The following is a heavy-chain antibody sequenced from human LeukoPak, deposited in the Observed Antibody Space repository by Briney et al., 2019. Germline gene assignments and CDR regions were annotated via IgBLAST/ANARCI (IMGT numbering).Heavy chain of an antibody. CDR2: IRQDGSEK. Sequence: GGSLRLSCAASGFTFSSYWMSWVRQAPGKGLEWVANIRQDGSEKYYVDSVKGRFTISRDNAKNSLYLQMNSLRAEDTAVYYCAREEHYYGSGSYYFDYWGQGTLVTVSS. CDR1: GFTFSSYW. D-gene: IGHD3-10*01. J-gene: IGHJ4*02. V-gene: IGHV3-7*01. CDR3: AREEHYYGSGSYYFDY.